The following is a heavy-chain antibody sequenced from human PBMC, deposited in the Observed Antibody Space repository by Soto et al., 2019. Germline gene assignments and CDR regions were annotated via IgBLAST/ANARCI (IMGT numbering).Heavy chain of an antibody. CDR1: GGSISSGGYS. J-gene: IGHJ4*02. D-gene: IGHD6-13*01. CDR3: PSWQQLVRNY. Sequence: QLQLQESGSGLVKPSQTLSLTCAVSGGSISSGGYSWSWIRQPPGKGLEWIGYIYHSGSTYYNPSLNSRVPLSVDRSQSQFSLKLSSVPAADTAVYYGPSWQQLVRNYWGQGTLVTVSS. CDR2: IYHSGST. V-gene: IGHV4-30-2*01.